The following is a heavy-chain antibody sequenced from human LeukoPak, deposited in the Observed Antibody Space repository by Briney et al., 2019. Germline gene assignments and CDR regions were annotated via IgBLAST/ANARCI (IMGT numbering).Heavy chain of an antibody. V-gene: IGHV4-34*01. Sequence: PSETLSLTCAVYGGSFSGYYWSWIRQPPGKGLEWIGEINHSGSTNYNPSLKSRVTISVDTSKNQFSLKLSSVTAADTAVYYCASLRFLEWLLYPEDDYWGQGTLVTASS. D-gene: IGHD3-3*01. J-gene: IGHJ4*02. CDR2: INHSGST. CDR3: ASLRFLEWLLYPEDDY. CDR1: GGSFSGYY.